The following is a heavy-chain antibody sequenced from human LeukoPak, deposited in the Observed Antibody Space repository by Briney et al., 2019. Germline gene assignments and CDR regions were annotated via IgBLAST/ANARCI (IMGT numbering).Heavy chain of an antibody. CDR3: AGGGDTTVTTFDY. J-gene: IGHJ4*02. CDR2: IYYSGST. V-gene: IGHV4-39*01. Sequence: PSETLSLTCTVSGVSISSSSYYWGWIRQPPGKGLEWIGSIYYSGSTYYNPSLKSRVTISVDTSKNQFSLKLSSVTAADTAVYYCAGGGDTTVTTFDYWGQGTLVTVSS. CDR1: GVSISSSSYY. D-gene: IGHD4-17*01.